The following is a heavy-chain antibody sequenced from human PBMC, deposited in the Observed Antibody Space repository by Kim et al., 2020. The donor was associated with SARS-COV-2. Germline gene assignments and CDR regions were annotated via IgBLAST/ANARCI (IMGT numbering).Heavy chain of an antibody. Sequence: SETLSLTCAVYGGSFSGYYWSWIRQPPGKGLEWIGEINHSGSTNYNPSLKSRVTISVDTSKNQFSLKLSSVTAADTAVYYCASMGYSSSSRGDYWGQGTLVTVSS. CDR2: INHSGST. CDR1: GGSFSGYY. V-gene: IGHV4-34*01. J-gene: IGHJ4*02. D-gene: IGHD6-6*01. CDR3: ASMGYSSSSRGDY.